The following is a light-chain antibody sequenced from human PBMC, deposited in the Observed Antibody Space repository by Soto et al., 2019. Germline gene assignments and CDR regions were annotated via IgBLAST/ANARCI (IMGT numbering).Light chain of an antibody. Sequence: EIVLTQSPGTLSLSPGERATLSCRASQSVRSNYLAWYQQKPGQAPRLLIYAASSRATGIPDRFSDSGSGTDFTLTISGLEPEDFAVYYCQQYGSSPRTFGQGTKVEIK. J-gene: IGKJ1*01. CDR1: QSVRSNY. CDR2: AAS. V-gene: IGKV3-20*01. CDR3: QQYGSSPRT.